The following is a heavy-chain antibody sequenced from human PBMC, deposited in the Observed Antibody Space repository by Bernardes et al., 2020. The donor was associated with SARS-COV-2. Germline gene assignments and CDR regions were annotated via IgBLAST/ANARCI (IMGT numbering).Heavy chain of an antibody. Sequence: ASVKVSCKASGYTFTSYDINWVRQATGQGLEWLGWMNPNSGNTGYAQKFQGRVTMTRDTSMSTAYMELNSLSSEDTAVYYFARNPPSSGWFDPWGQGTLVTVSS. J-gene: IGHJ5*02. D-gene: IGHD6-6*01. CDR1: GYTFTSYD. V-gene: IGHV1-8*01. CDR2: MNPNSGNT. CDR3: ARNPPSSGWFDP.